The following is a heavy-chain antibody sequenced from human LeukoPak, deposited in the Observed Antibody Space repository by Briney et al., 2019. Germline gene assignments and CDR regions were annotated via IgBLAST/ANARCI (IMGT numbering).Heavy chain of an antibody. CDR2: IIPIFGTA. Sequence: SVKFSCKASGGTFSSYAISWVRQAPGQGLEWMGGIIPIFGTANYAQKFQGRVTITADESTSTAYMELSSLRSEDTAVYYCARDGPYGSGSFDYWGQGTLVTVSS. CDR1: GGTFSSYA. CDR3: ARDGPYGSGSFDY. D-gene: IGHD3-10*01. J-gene: IGHJ4*02. V-gene: IGHV1-69*13.